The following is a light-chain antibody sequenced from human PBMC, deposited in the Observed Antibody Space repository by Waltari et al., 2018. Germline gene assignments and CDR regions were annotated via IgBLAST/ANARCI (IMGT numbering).Light chain of an antibody. CDR3: QQTYITPRT. J-gene: IGKJ1*01. CDR1: QTITNY. Sequence: DIQMTQFPTPLSASVEDRVTITCRASQTITNYLNWYQQKSGKAPRLLIYGSSNLQGWVPSRFRGSGSGTDFTLTISNLQPEDFATYYCQQTYITPRTFGQGTKVEIK. V-gene: IGKV1-39*01. CDR2: GSS.